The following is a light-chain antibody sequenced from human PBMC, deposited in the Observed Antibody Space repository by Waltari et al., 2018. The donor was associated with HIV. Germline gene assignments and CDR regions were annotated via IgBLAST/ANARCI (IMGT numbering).Light chain of an antibody. CDR2: DAS. CDR3: QQRINWPRT. V-gene: IGKV3-11*01. CDR1: QSVSIY. J-gene: IGKJ1*01. Sequence: EIVLTQSPATLSLSPGERATLSCRASQSVSIYLAWYQQRPGQAPRLLIYDASKMATGIPARFSGSGSGTDFTLTISSLEPEDFAVYYCQQRINWPRTFGQGTKVEIK.